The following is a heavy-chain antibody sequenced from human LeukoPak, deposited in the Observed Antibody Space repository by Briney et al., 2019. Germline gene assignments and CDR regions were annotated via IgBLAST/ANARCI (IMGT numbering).Heavy chain of an antibody. CDR1: GVSISAYN. CDR3: ARDPTTVTTFFDS. J-gene: IGHJ4*02. CDR2: IYPGEGIYATATT. V-gene: IGHV4-4*07. Sequence: SETLSLTCSVSGVSISAYNWSWIRQSAGYRLEWIGRIYPGEGIYATATTSYNPSFKSRVTMSGDTSKNQLSLKLSSVTAADTAVYYCARDPTTVTTFFDSWGQGILVTVSS. D-gene: IGHD4-4*01.